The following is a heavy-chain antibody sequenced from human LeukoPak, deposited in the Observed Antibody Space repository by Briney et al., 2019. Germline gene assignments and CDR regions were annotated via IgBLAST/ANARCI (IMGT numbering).Heavy chain of an antibody. Sequence: ASVKVSCKASGGTFRSYAISWVRQAPGQGLEWMGWISGNNDNPNYGQKFQGRFTVTTDSSTSTAYMELRNLRFDDTAVYYCARDGTSTDDYWGQGTLVTVSS. D-gene: IGHD2-2*01. CDR2: ISGNNDNP. CDR3: ARDGTSTDDY. CDR1: GGTFRSYA. J-gene: IGHJ4*02. V-gene: IGHV1-18*01.